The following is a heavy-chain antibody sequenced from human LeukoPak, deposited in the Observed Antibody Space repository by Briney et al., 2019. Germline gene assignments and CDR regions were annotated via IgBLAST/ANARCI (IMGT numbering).Heavy chain of an antibody. CDR1: GGAISSGSYY. J-gene: IGHJ4*02. D-gene: IGHD3-16*01. V-gene: IGHV4-30-2*01. Sequence: PSETLPLTCNVSGGAISSGSYYWSWIRQPPGKGLEWIGYMYQSGSSYYNPSLRGRATISGDRSSNQFSLKLHSVTTADTAVYYCAAPQEGVFDFWGQGTLVTVFS. CDR2: MYQSGSS. CDR3: AAPQEGVFDF.